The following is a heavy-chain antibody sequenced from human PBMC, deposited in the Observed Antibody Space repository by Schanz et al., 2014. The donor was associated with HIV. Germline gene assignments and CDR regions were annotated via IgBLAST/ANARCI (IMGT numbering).Heavy chain of an antibody. V-gene: IGHV3-30*03. CDR2: ISYDGTNK. Sequence: QVQLVQSGGGVVQPGRSLRLSCAGSGFTFSNYGMHWVRQAPGKGLEWVAFISYDGTNKYYADSVKGRFTISRDNSKNTLYLQMNSLRAEDTAVYYCAREYLGYSSGFDPWGQGTLVTVSS. J-gene: IGHJ5*02. CDR1: GFTFSNYG. CDR3: AREYLGYSSGFDP. D-gene: IGHD6-19*01.